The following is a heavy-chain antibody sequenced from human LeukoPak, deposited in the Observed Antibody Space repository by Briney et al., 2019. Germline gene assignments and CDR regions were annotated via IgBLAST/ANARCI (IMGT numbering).Heavy chain of an antibody. Sequence: SVKVSCKASGGTFSSYTISWVRQAPGQELEWMGRIIPILGIANYAQKFQGRVTITADKSTSTAYMELSSLRSEDTAVYYFARLDYDSWSGYPTDAFDIWGQGTMVTVSS. CDR1: GGTFSSYT. D-gene: IGHD3-3*01. CDR3: ARLDYDSWSGYPTDAFDI. J-gene: IGHJ3*02. V-gene: IGHV1-69*02. CDR2: IIPILGIA.